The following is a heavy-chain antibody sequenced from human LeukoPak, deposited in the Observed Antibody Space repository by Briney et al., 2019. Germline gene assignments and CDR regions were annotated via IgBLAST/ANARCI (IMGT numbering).Heavy chain of an antibody. Sequence: GGSLRLSCAASGFTVSDNNMIWVRQAPGKGLEWVSYISSSSTIYYADSVKGRFTISRDNAKNSLYLQMNSLRAEDTAVYYCARVRVGATPNWFDPWGQGTLVTVSS. CDR1: GFTVSDNN. CDR2: ISSSSTI. J-gene: IGHJ5*02. D-gene: IGHD1-26*01. V-gene: IGHV3-69-1*01. CDR3: ARVRVGATPNWFDP.